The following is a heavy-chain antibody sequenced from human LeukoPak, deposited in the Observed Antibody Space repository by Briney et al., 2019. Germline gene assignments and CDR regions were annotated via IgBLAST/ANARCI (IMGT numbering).Heavy chain of an antibody. CDR2: ISSSSSTI. Sequence: PGGSLRLSCAASGFAFSSYSMNWVRQAPGKGLEWVSYISSSSSTIYYADSVKGRFTISRDNAKNSLYLQMNSLRAEDTAVYYCAREFGIGVILDWGRGTLVTVSS. CDR1: GFAFSSYS. CDR3: AREFGIGVILD. V-gene: IGHV3-48*04. D-gene: IGHD3-22*01. J-gene: IGHJ4*02.